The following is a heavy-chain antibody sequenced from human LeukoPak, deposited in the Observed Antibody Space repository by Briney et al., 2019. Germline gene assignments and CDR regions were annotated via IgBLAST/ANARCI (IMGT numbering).Heavy chain of an antibody. J-gene: IGHJ4*02. V-gene: IGHV1-2*02. Sequence: ASVKVSCKASGYTFTGYYMHWVRQAPGQGLEWMGWINPNSGGTNYAQKFQGRVTMTRDTSISTAYMELSRLRSDDTAVYYCARVTGEHDYGSYWGQGTLVTVSS. CDR1: GYTFTGYY. D-gene: IGHD4-17*01. CDR3: ARVTGEHDYGSY. CDR2: INPNSGGT.